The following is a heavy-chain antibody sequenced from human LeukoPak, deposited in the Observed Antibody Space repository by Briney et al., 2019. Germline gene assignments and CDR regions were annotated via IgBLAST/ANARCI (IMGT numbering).Heavy chain of an antibody. V-gene: IGHV1-2*06. J-gene: IGHJ1*01. Sequence: ASVKVSCKASGYTFTGYCMHWVQQAPGQGLEWMGRINPNSGGTNYAQKFQGRVTMTRDTSISTAYMELSSLRSEDTAVYYCAMCSSTSCYLGKEGYFQHWGQGTLVTVSS. CDR3: AMCSSTSCYLGKEGYFQH. CDR1: GYTFTGYC. CDR2: INPNSGGT. D-gene: IGHD2-2*01.